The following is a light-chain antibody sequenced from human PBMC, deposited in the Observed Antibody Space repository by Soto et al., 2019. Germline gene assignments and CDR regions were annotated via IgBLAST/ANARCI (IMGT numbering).Light chain of an antibody. CDR2: DVS. V-gene: IGLV2-14*01. Sequence: ALTQPASVSGSPGQSITISCTGTSSDVGGYNYVSWYQQHPGKAPKLMIYDVSNRPSGVSNRFSGSKSGNTASLTISGLQAEDEADYYCSSYTSSSTLHVFGTGTKLTVL. J-gene: IGLJ1*01. CDR3: SSYTSSSTLHV. CDR1: SSDVGGYNY.